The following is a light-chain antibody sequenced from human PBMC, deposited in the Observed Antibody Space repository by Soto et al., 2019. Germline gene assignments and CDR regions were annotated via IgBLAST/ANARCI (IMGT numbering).Light chain of an antibody. CDR1: SSNIGSNY. J-gene: IGLJ2*01. V-gene: IGLV1-47*01. Sequence: QPVLTQPPSASGTPGQRVTISCSGSSSNIGSNYVYWYHQLPGTAPKLVIYRNNQRPSGVPDRISGSKSGTSASLAISGLRSEDEADYYYAAWDDRLSGLVFGRGTKLTVL. CDR2: RNN. CDR3: AAWDDRLSGLV.